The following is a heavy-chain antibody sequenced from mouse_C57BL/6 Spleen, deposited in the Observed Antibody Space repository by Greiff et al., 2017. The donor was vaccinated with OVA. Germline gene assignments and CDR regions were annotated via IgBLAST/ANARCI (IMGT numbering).Heavy chain of an antibody. CDR1: GYTFTSYW. Sequence: QVQLQQSGAELVKPGASVKMSCKASGYTFTSYWITWVKQRPGQGLEWIGDIYPGSGSTNYNEKFKSKATLTVDTSSSTAYMQLSSRTSEDSAVYYCARASAGYWYFDVWGTGTTVTGSS. V-gene: IGHV1-55*01. J-gene: IGHJ1*03. CDR2: IYPGSGST. CDR3: ARASAGYWYFDV.